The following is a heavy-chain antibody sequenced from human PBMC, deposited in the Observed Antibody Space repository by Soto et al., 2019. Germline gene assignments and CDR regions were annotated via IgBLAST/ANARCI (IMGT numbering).Heavy chain of an antibody. J-gene: IGHJ4*02. CDR2: IYYSGST. V-gene: IGHV4-39*01. Sequence: XATLSLTFTVSGGSISSSRYYGGWIRQPPGKGLEWIGSIYYSGSTYYNPSLKSRVTISVDTSKNQFSLKLSSVTAADTAVYYCARKRGIAAAGNFFDYWGQGTLVTVSS. CDR1: GGSISSSRYY. D-gene: IGHD6-13*01. CDR3: ARKRGIAAAGNFFDY.